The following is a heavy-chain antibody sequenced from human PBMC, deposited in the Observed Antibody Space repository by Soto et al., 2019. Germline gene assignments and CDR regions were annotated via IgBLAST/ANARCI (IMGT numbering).Heavy chain of an antibody. CDR1: GFTFSSYG. CDR2: IWYDGSNK. Sequence: GGSLRLSCAASGFTFSSYGMHWVRQAPGKGLEWVAVIWYDGSNKYYADSVKGRFTISRDNSKNTLYLQMNSLRAEDTAVYYCATSQNIPRSGYFDYWGQGTLVTVSS. CDR3: ATSQNIPRSGYFDY. J-gene: IGHJ4*02. D-gene: IGHD1-26*01. V-gene: IGHV3-33*01.